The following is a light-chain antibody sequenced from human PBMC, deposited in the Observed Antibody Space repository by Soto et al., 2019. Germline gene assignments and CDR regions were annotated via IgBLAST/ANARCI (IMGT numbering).Light chain of an antibody. Sequence: DIQMTQSPSSLSASVGDRVTITCQASQNINNYLNWYQQKPGKAPKLLIYDASSLESGVPSRFSGSGSGTEFTLTISSLRPDDFATYYCQQYNSYWTFGQGTKVDIK. CDR1: QNINNY. V-gene: IGKV1-5*01. CDR2: DAS. J-gene: IGKJ1*01. CDR3: QQYNSYWT.